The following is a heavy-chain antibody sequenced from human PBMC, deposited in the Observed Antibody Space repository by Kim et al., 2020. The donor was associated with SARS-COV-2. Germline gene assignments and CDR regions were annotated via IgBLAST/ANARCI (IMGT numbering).Heavy chain of an antibody. V-gene: IGHV1-46*01. D-gene: IGHD3-22*01. J-gene: IGHJ4*02. Sequence: ASVKVSCKASGYTLSNYYIHWVRQAPGQGLEWMGIINPTGVGTGYSQKFQGRITMTRDTSTITVYMELSSLRSDDTAVYYCARDPVSYYDRSGYPWDFWGQGTLVTVSS. CDR3: ARDPVSYYDRSGYPWDF. CDR2: INPTGVGT. CDR1: GYTLSNYY.